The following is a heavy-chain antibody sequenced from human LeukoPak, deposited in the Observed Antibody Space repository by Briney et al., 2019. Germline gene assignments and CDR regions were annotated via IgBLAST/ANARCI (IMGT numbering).Heavy chain of an antibody. CDR1: GGSFSGYY. CDR3: ARGTRGSTSCYGDY. CDR2: INHSGST. D-gene: IGHD2-2*01. Sequence: SETLSLTCAVYGGSFSGYYWSWIRQPPGKGLEWIGEINHSGSTNYNPSLKSRVTISVDTSKNQFSLKLSSVTAADTAVYYCARGTRGSTSCYGDYWGQGTLVTVSS. J-gene: IGHJ4*02. V-gene: IGHV4-34*01.